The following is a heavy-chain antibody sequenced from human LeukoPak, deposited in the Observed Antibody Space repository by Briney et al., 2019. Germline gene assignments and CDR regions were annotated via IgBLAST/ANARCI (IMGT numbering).Heavy chain of an antibody. CDR3: ARARTYYDILTGYVPGGDAFDI. V-gene: IGHV1-69*13. J-gene: IGHJ3*02. Sequence: SVKVSCKASGGTFSSYAISWVRQAPGQGLEWMGGIIPIFGTANYAQKFQGRVTITADESTSTAYMELSSLRSEDTAVYYCARARTYYDILTGYVPGGDAFDIWGQGTMVTVSS. CDR1: GGTFSSYA. D-gene: IGHD3-9*01. CDR2: IIPIFGTA.